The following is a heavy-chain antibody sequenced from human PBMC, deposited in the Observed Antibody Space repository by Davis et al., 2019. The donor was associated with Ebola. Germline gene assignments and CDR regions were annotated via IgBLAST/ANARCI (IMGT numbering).Heavy chain of an antibody. D-gene: IGHD6-13*01. V-gene: IGHV1-46*01. Sequence: ASVPVSCMASGYTFTSYYMHWVRQAPGQGLEWMGIINPSGGSTSYAQKFQGRVTMTRDTSTSTVYMELSSLRSEDTAVYYCSIAAAGTNDYWGQGTLVTVSS. CDR2: INPSGGST. CDR3: SIAAAGTNDY. CDR1: GYTFTSYY. J-gene: IGHJ4*02.